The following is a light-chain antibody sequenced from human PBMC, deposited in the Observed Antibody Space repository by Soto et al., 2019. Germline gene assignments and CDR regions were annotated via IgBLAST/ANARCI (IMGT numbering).Light chain of an antibody. CDR2: EVS. Sequence: QSVLTQPASVSGSPGQSITISCTGTSSDVGGYNYVSWSQQHPGKAPKLLISEVSNRPSGVSNRFSGSKSGNTASLTISGLQAEDEADYNCSSYTASSTLVFGTGTKLTVL. J-gene: IGLJ1*01. CDR3: SSYTASSTLV. CDR1: SSDVGGYNY. V-gene: IGLV2-14*03.